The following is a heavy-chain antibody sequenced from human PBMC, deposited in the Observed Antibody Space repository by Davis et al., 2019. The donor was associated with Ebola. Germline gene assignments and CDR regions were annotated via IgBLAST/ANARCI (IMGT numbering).Heavy chain of an antibody. V-gene: IGHV1-18*01. J-gene: IGHJ5*02. D-gene: IGHD6-6*01. CDR1: GYTFTSYG. CDR3: ARGRWVAARWFDP. CDR2: ISAYNGNT. Sequence: ASVKVSCKASGYTFTSYGISWVRQAPGQGLEWMGWISAYNGNTNYAQKFQGRVTMTRNTSISTAYMELTSLRFEDTAVYYCARGRWVAARWFDPWGQGTLVTVSS.